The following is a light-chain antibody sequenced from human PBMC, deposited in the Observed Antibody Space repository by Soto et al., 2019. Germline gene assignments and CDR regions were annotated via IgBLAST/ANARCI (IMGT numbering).Light chain of an antibody. CDR2: WAS. V-gene: IGKV4-1*01. J-gene: IGKJ4*01. CDR3: QQYGSTPT. Sequence: DIVMTQSPDSLAVSLGERATINCKSSQSVLYSSNNKNYLAWYQQKPGQPPKLLIYWASTRESGVPDRFSGSGSGTDFTLTISRVEPEDFAVYYCQQYGSTPTFGGGTKVEIK. CDR1: QSVLYSSNNKNY.